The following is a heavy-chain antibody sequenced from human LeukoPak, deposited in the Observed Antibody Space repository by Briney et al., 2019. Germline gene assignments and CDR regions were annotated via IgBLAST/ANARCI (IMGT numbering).Heavy chain of an antibody. J-gene: IGHJ4*02. CDR1: VFSFDTYA. CDR3: AKDHDNGDYYYYFDS. Sequence: PGGSLRLSCVASVFSFDTYAMSWLRQPPGKGLEWVSGISDTGSKRHYTDSVKGLFTISRDYSKNTLHLQMNSLRAEDTALYFCAKDHDNGDYYYYFDSWGQGTLVTVSS. D-gene: IGHD2-21*02. CDR2: ISDTGSKR. V-gene: IGHV3-23*01.